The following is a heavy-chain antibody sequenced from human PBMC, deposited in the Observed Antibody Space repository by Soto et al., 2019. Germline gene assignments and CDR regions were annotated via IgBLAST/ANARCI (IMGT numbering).Heavy chain of an antibody. CDR1: GGSISSGDYY. J-gene: IGHJ4*02. Sequence: SETLSLTCTVSGGSISSGDYYWSWIRQPPGKGLEWIGYIYYSGSTYYNPSLKSRVTISVDTSKNQFSLKLNSVTAADTAVYFCARIGLTTALLWGQGTLVTVSS. V-gene: IGHV4-30-4*01. D-gene: IGHD4-17*01. CDR3: ARIGLTTALL. CDR2: IYYSGST.